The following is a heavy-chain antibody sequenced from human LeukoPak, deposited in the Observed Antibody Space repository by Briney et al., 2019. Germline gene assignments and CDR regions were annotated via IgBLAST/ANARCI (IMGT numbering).Heavy chain of an antibody. CDR2: IKQDGSEK. CDR1: GFTFSSYW. V-gene: IGHV3-7*01. CDR3: ARDLDSGSYFDTAFLFDY. Sequence: GGSLRLSCAASGFTFSSYWMSWVRQAPGKGLEWVANIKQDGSEKYYVDSVKGRFTISRDNAKNSLYLQMNSLRAEDTAVYYCARDLDSGSYFDTAFLFDYWGQGTLVTVSS. J-gene: IGHJ4*02. D-gene: IGHD1-26*01.